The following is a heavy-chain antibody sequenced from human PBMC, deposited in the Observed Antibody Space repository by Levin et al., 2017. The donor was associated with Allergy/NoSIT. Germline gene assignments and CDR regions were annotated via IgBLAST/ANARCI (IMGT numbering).Heavy chain of an antibody. CDR3: ARVLSGYDSHAFDI. CDR2: IYHSGST. D-gene: IGHD5-12*01. CDR1: GGSISSSNW. J-gene: IGHJ3*02. V-gene: IGHV4-4*02. Sequence: PSETLSLTCAVSGGSISSSNWWSWVRQPPGKGLEWIGEIYHSGSTNYNPSLKSRVTISVDKSKNQFSLKLSSVTAADTAVYYCARVLSGYDSHAFDIWGQGTMVTVSS.